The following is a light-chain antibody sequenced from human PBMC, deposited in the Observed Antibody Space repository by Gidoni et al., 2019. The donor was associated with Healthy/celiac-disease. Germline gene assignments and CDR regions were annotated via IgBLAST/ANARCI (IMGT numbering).Light chain of an antibody. V-gene: IGKV3-20*01. J-gene: IGKJ1*01. CDR3: QQYGSSPRT. Sequence: EIVLTQSPGTLSLSPGERATLSCRASQSVSSSDLAWYQQKPGQAPRLLIYGASSRATGIPDRFSGSGSGTEFTLTISRLEPEDFAVYYCQQYGSSPRTFXXXTKVEIK. CDR2: GAS. CDR1: QSVSSSD.